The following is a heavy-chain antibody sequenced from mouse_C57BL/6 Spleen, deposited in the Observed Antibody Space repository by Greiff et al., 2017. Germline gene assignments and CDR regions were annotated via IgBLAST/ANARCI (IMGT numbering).Heavy chain of an antibody. V-gene: IGHV3-6*01. CDR1: GYSITSGYY. CDR2: ISYDGSN. CDR3: ARAQYDSSFDD. D-gene: IGHD2-4*01. J-gene: IGHJ2*01. Sequence: EVKLQESGPGLVKPSQSLSLTCSVTGYSITSGYYWNWIRQFPGNKLEWMGYISYDGSNNYNPSLKNRISITRDTSKNQFFLKLNSVTTEDTATYYCARAQYDSSFDDWGQGTTLTVAS.